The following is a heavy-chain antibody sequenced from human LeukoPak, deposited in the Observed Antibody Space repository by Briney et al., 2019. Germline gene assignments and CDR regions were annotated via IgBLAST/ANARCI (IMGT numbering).Heavy chain of an antibody. CDR2: INTNTENP. CDR3: ARMGYCTRATCGGAFDF. V-gene: IGHV7-4-1*02. Sequence: ASVKVSCKASGYTFTSYAMNWVRQAPGQGLECMGWINTNTENPAYAQGFTGRFVFSVDISVSTAYLQINSLKAEDTAVYYCARMGYCTRATCGGAFDFWGQGTLVTVSS. J-gene: IGHJ4*02. CDR1: GYTFTSYA. D-gene: IGHD2-8*01.